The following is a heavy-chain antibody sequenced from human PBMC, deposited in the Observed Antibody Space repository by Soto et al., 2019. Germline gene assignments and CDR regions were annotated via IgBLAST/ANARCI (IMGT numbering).Heavy chain of an antibody. CDR3: ARDRGLRPYVDS. J-gene: IGHJ4*02. CDR1: GGSVSGGSYY. CDR2: IFYTGSS. D-gene: IGHD2-15*01. V-gene: IGHV4-61*01. Sequence: SETLSLTCTVSGGSVSGGSYYWSWIRQPPGKGLEWIGYIFYTGSSNYNLSLKSRATISVDTSQNQFSLKLSSVTAADPAVYYCARDRGLRPYVDSWGPGILVTVSS.